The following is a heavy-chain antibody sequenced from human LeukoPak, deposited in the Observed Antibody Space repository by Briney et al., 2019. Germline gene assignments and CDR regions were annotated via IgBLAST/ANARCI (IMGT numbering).Heavy chain of an antibody. Sequence: SETLSLTCTVSGGSISSYYWSWIRQPPGKGLGWVGHIYSSGSTNYNPSLKSRVTISVDTSKNQFSLKLSSVTAADTAVYYCARHRSGGTYPLDYWGQGTLVTVSS. CDR2: IYSSGST. D-gene: IGHD1-26*01. V-gene: IGHV4-59*08. CDR1: GGSISSYY. J-gene: IGHJ4*02. CDR3: ARHRSGGTYPLDY.